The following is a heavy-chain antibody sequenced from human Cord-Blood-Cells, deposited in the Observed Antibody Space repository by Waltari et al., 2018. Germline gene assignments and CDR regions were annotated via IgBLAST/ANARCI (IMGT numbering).Heavy chain of an antibody. CDR1: GGSFSGYY. V-gene: IGHV4-34*01. J-gene: IGHJ1*01. D-gene: IGHD6-13*01. CDR2: IKHSGST. CDR3: ARGGYEQQLVPAEYFQH. Sequence: QVQLQQWGAGLLKPSETLSLTCAVYGGSFSGYYWSWIRQPPGKGLEWIGEIKHSGSTNYNPSLKSRVTISVDTSKNQFSLKLSSVTAADTAVYYCARGGYEQQLVPAEYFQHWGQGTLVTVSS.